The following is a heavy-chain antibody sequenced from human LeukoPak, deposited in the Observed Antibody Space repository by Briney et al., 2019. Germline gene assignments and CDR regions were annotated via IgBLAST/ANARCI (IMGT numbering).Heavy chain of an antibody. CDR1: GGTFSSYA. V-gene: IGHV1-69*04. CDR2: IIPILGIA. CDR3: ARDSFYGATGY. J-gene: IGHJ4*02. D-gene: IGHD4-17*01. Sequence: SVKVSCKASGGTFSSYAISWVRQAPGQGLEWMGRIIPILGIANYAQKFQGRVTITADKSTSTAYMELSSLRSEDTAVYYCARDSFYGATGYWGQGTLVTVSS.